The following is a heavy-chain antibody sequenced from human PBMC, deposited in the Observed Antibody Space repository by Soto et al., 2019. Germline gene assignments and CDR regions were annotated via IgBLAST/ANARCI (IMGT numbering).Heavy chain of an antibody. J-gene: IGHJ4*02. CDR3: AHYSSTSSFDY. CDR2: IYWDDDK. CDR1: GFSLSTSGMG. Sequence: SGPTLVNPTQTFTLACTFSGFSLSTSGMGVGWVRQPPGKALEWLALIYWDDDKRYSPSLKSRLTITKDTSKNQVVLTMTNMDPVDTATYYCAHYSSTSSFDYWGQGTLVTVSS. V-gene: IGHV2-5*02. D-gene: IGHD6-13*01.